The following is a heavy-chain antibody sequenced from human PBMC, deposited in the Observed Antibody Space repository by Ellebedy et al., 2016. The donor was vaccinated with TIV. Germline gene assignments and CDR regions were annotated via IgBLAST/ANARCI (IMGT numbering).Heavy chain of an antibody. J-gene: IGHJ4*02. CDR3: ARHELGSNAAFDS. V-gene: IGHV5-10-1*01. Sequence: GGSLRLXXKGSGYSFALYWISWVRQMPGKGLEWMGRIDPNDPSGSYTSYSPSFQGHVTVSTDKSISTAYLQWSSLKASDTAMYYCARHELGSNAAFDSWGQGTLVIVSS. D-gene: IGHD7-27*01. CDR2: IDPNDPSGSYT. CDR1: GYSFALYW.